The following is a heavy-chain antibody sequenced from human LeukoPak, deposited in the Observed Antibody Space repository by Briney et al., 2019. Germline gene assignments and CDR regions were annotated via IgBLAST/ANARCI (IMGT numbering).Heavy chain of an antibody. V-gene: IGHV3-23*01. CDR1: GFTFSSYG. CDR2: ISGSGGST. J-gene: IGHJ6*02. D-gene: IGHD1-1*01. CDR3: AKRTGTTRLTLWWYYYGMDV. Sequence: PGGSLRLSCAASGFTFSSYGMHWVRQAPGKGLEWVSAISGSGGSTYYADSVKGRFTISRDNSKNTLYLQMNSLRAEDTAVYYCAKRTGTTRLTLWWYYYGMDVWGQGTTVTVSS.